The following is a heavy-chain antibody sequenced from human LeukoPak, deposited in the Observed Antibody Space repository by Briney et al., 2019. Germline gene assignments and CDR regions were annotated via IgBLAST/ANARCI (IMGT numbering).Heavy chain of an antibody. D-gene: IGHD4-17*01. CDR1: RYSFPSYW. J-gene: IGHJ4*02. CDR3: ARQGDYGYYFDY. V-gene: IGHV5-51*01. CDR2: IYPGDSDT. Sequence: GESLKISCKGSRYSFPSYWIVWVRQMPGKGLEWMGIIYPGDSDTEYSPSFQGQVTISADKSINTAYLQWSSLKASDTAMYYCARQGDYGYYFDYWGQGTLVTVSS.